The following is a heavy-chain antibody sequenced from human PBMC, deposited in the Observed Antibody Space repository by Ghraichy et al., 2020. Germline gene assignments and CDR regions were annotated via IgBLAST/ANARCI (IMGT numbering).Heavy chain of an antibody. CDR3: AKDLGLQGLELREYYGMDV. CDR1: KFTFSSFD. J-gene: IGHJ6*02. D-gene: IGHD1-7*01. Sequence: GGSLRLSCAVSKFTFSSFDFHWVRQAPGKGLEWVAVVSFDGSKKYYADSVKGRFTISRDNSKNTLYLEMISLRIEDTAIYYCAKDLGLQGLELREYYGMDVWGQGTTVTVS. V-gene: IGHV3-30*18. CDR2: VSFDGSKK.